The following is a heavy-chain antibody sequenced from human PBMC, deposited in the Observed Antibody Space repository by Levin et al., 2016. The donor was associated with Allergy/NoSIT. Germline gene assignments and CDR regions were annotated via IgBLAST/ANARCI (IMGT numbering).Heavy chain of an antibody. D-gene: IGHD3-10*01. Sequence: SETLSLTCAVYGGSFSGYYWSWIRQPPGKGLEWIGEINHSGSTNYNPSLKSRVTISVDTSKNQFSLKLSSVTAADTAVYYCAREPHSLRTRKSITMVRGVIGGSWFDPWGQGTLVTVSS. V-gene: IGHV4-34*01. CDR2: INHSGST. CDR1: GGSFSGYY. CDR3: AREPHSLRTRKSITMVRGVIGGSWFDP. J-gene: IGHJ5*02.